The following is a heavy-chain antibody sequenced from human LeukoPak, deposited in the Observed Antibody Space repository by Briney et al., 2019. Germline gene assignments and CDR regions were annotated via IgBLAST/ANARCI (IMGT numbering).Heavy chain of an antibody. CDR1: GFTFSSYW. V-gene: IGHV3-7*01. J-gene: IGHJ4*02. CDR3: AHDTYYYDSSGPY. D-gene: IGHD3-22*01. CDR2: IKQDGSEK. Sequence: GGSLRLSCAASGFTFSSYWMSWVRQAPGKGLEWVANIKQDGSEKYYVDSVKGRFTISRDNSKNTLYLQMNSLRAEDTAVYYCAHDTYYYDSSGPYWGQGTLVTVSS.